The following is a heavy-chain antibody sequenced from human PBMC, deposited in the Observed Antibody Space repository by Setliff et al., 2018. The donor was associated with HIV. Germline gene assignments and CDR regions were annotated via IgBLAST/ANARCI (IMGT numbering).Heavy chain of an antibody. CDR2: INHSGST. V-gene: IGHV4-38-2*02. D-gene: IGHD6-19*01. J-gene: IGHJ4*02. CDR3: ARETEAGTFDY. CDR1: GYSISSGYY. Sequence: SETLSLTCAVSGYSISSGYYWGWIRQPPGKGLEWIGGINHSGSTNYNPSLKSRVTISVDTSKNQFSLKVSSVTAADTAVYYCARETEAGTFDYWGQGTLVTVS.